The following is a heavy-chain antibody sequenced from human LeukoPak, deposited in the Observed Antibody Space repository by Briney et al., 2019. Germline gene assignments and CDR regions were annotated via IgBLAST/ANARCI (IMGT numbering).Heavy chain of an antibody. V-gene: IGHV3-21*01. CDR2: ISSSSSYI. J-gene: IGHJ3*01. CDR1: GFTFSSYS. CDR3: ARDFGPRLYAFDV. Sequence: NPGGSLRLSCAASGFTFSSYSMNWVRQAPGKGLEWVSSISSSSSYIYYADSVKGRFTISRDNAKNSLYLQMNSLRAEDTAVYFCARDFGPRLYAFDVWGQGTMITVSS. D-gene: IGHD3-16*01.